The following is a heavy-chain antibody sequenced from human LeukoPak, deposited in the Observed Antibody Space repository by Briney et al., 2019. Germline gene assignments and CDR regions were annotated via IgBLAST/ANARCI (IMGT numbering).Heavy chain of an antibody. D-gene: IGHD5-18*01. V-gene: IGHV3-30*18. CDR3: AKFRGYSYGYKSEFVY. CDR1: GFTFSSYG. CDR2: ISYDGSNK. Sequence: GGSLRLSCAASGFTFSSYGMHWIRQAPGKGLEWVAVISYDGSNKYYADSVKGRFTISRDNSKNTLYLQMNSLRAEDTAVYYCAKFRGYSYGYKSEFVYWGQGTLVTVSS. J-gene: IGHJ4*02.